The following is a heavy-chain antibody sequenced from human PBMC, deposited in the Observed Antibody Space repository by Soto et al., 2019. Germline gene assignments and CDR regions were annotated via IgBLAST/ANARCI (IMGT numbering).Heavy chain of an antibody. V-gene: IGHV3-23*01. CDR2: ISGSGDDT. CDR3: ALTLGYSSSSSYYYYGMDV. Sequence: PGGSLRLSCAASGFPITSYALIWVRQAPGKGLEWVSVISGSGDDTYYADSVKGRFTMSRDISKNTLYLQMDSLRSEDTAVYYCALTLGYSSSSSYYYYGMDVWGRGTTVTVSS. J-gene: IGHJ6*02. CDR1: GFPITSYA. D-gene: IGHD6-6*01.